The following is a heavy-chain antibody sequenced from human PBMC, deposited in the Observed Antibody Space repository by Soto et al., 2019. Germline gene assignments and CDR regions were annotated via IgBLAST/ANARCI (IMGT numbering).Heavy chain of an antibody. D-gene: IGHD2-2*01. Sequence: SETLSLTCSVSGASISSRDYYWGWIRQTPGKGLEWIGNIDYNGVTYYNPSLKSRVTVSKDTSKNQFSLKVASVTAADTAIYHCGRVMIGTSRHTDSDYWGQGTQVTVSS. CDR2: IDYNGVT. CDR1: GASISSRDYY. J-gene: IGHJ4*02. V-gene: IGHV4-39*01. CDR3: GRVMIGTSRHTDSDY.